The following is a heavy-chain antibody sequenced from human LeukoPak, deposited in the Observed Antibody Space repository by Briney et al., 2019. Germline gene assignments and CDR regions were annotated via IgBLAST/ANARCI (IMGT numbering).Heavy chain of an antibody. CDR2: ITTYNGEK. J-gene: IGHJ4*02. D-gene: IGHD2-8*01. CDR3: ARDCSNGVCYPRDY. V-gene: IGHV1-18*01. Sequence: ASVRVSCKTSGYTLSEYVISWVRQAPGQGLEWVGWITTYNGEKIYSQRFQGRVTMTTDTSSGTYYMELRNLRSDDTAIYYCARDCSNGVCYPRDYWGQGTQVVVST. CDR1: GYTLSEYV.